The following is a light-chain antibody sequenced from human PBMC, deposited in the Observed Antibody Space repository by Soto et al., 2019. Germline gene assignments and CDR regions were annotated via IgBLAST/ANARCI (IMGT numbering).Light chain of an antibody. CDR2: DAS. Sequence: EIVLAQSPATLSLSPGDRATLSCGASQSVSRSYLAWYQQKPGLAPRLIIYDASTRATGIPDRFSGSGSGTDFTLTISRLEPEDFAVCYCQQYGSSGTFGQGTKVDIK. V-gene: IGKV3D-20*01. CDR1: QSVSRSY. J-gene: IGKJ1*01. CDR3: QQYGSSGT.